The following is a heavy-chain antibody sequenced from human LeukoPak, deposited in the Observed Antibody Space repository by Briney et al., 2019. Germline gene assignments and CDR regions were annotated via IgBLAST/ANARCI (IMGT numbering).Heavy chain of an antibody. CDR2: IYTSGST. D-gene: IGHD3-16*01. CDR1: GGSISSGSYY. Sequence: SETLSLTCTVSGGSISSGSYYWSWIRQPAGKGLEWIGRIYTSGSTNYNPSLKSRVTISVDTSKNQFSLKLSSVTAADTAVYYCARASPWGDAFDIWGQGTMVTVSS. J-gene: IGHJ3*02. V-gene: IGHV4-61*02. CDR3: ARASPWGDAFDI.